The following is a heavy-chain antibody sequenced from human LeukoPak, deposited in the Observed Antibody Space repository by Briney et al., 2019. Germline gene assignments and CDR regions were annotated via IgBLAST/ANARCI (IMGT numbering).Heavy chain of an antibody. V-gene: IGHV3-23*01. CDR1: GFIFNDYA. J-gene: IGHJ4*02. Sequence: GGSLRLSCATSGFIFNDYAMAWVRQAPGKGLEWVSAITGNIDKTTYADSVKGRFTISRDESTDTLHLQMKSLRVEDTAVYHCAKALGINSPNSDPTQFDSWGQGTLVTVSS. D-gene: IGHD3-16*01. CDR3: AKALGINSPNSDPTQFDS. CDR2: ITGNIDKT.